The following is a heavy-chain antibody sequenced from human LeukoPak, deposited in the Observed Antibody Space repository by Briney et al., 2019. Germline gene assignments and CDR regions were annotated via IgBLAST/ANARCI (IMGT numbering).Heavy chain of an antibody. CDR3: ARSIIQINSGYDYVYDY. D-gene: IGHD5-12*01. J-gene: IGHJ4*02. CDR1: GGSISSSSYY. CDR2: IYYSGST. V-gene: IGHV4-39*07. Sequence: SETLSLTCTVSGGSISSSSYYWGWIRQPPGKGLEWIGSIYYSGSTYYNPSLKSRVTISVDTSKNQFSLKLSSVTAADTAVYYCARSIIQINSGYDYVYDYWGQGTLVTVSS.